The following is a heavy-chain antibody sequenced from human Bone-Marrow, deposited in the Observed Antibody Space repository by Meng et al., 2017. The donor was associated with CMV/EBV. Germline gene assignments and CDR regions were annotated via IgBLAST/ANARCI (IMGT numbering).Heavy chain of an antibody. V-gene: IGHV4-38-2*02. CDR1: GYFISSGYY. CDR3: AREPSINCSGGSCHLWYSNWFDP. Sequence: GSLRLSCTVSGYFISSGYYWGWIRQPPGKGLEWIGSIYHSGSTYYNPSLKSRVTISVDTSKNQFSLKLSSVNAADTAVYYCAREPSINCSGGSCHLWYSNWFDPWGQGTLVTISS. CDR2: IYHSGST. J-gene: IGHJ5*02. D-gene: IGHD2-15*01.